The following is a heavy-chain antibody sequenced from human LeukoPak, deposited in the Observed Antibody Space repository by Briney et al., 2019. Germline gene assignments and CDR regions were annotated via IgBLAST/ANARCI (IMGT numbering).Heavy chain of an antibody. CDR2: ISSSGSNT. Sequence: GGSLRLSCAASGFTFSSYEMNWVRQAPGKGLEWVSYISSSGSNTFYADSVKGRFTISRDNAKSSLFLQMNSLRVEDTAIYYCARDRYGVDVWGQGTTVTVSS. CDR3: ARDRYGVDV. CDR1: GFTFSSYE. J-gene: IGHJ6*02. V-gene: IGHV3-48*03.